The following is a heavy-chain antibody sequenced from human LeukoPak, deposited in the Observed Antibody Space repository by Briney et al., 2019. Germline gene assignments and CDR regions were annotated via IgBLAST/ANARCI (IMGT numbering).Heavy chain of an antibody. CDR1: GYTFTSYD. CDR3: ARVRIAAANWFDP. CDR2: MNPNSGNT. Sequence: ASVKVSCKASGYTFTSYDMNWVRQATGQGLEWMGWMNPNSGNTGYAQKFQGRVTMTRNTSISTAYMELSSLRSEDTAVYYCARVRIAAANWFDPWGQGTLVTVSS. J-gene: IGHJ5*02. V-gene: IGHV1-8*01. D-gene: IGHD6-6*01.